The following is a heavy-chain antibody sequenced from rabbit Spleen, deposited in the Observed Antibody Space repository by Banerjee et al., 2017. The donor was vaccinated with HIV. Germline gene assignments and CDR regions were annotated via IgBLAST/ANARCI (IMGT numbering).Heavy chain of an antibody. J-gene: IGHJ6*01. CDR3: ARDTSSSFSSYGMDL. D-gene: IGHD1-1*01. Sequence: QEQLEESGGGLVKPEGSLTLTCKASGFSFSSSYYMCWVRQAPGKGLEWIGCIYTGDGSTAYASWAKGRFTISKTSSTTVTLQMTSLTAADTATYFCARDTSSSFSSYGMDLWGPGTLVTVS. V-gene: IGHV1S45*01. CDR1: GFSFSSSYY. CDR2: IYTGDGST.